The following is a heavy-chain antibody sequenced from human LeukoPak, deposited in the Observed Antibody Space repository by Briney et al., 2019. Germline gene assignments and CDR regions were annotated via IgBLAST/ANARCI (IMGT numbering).Heavy chain of an antibody. CDR3: ARHGIAAAGKDPYYFDY. CDR2: IYYSGST. J-gene: IGHJ4*02. V-gene: IGHV4-59*08. D-gene: IGHD6-13*01. Sequence: SETLSVTCTVSGGSIISYYWSWIRQPQGKGLEWIGYIYYSGSTNYNPSLKSRVTISVDTSKNQFSLKLSSVTAADTAVYYCARHGIAAAGKDPYYFDYWGQGTLVTVSS. CDR1: GGSIISYY.